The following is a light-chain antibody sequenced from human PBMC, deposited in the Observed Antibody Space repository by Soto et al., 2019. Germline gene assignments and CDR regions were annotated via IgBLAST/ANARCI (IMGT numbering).Light chain of an antibody. CDR1: HNIINY. CDR3: QQSYNAPIT. CDR2: VAS. J-gene: IGKJ5*01. Sequence: DIQMTHSPSSPSPSVGGRVALACRASHNIINYLNWYQQKPGKAPQLLIYVASMLESGVPSRFSGSGSGTDFTLTISSLQPEDFATYYCQQSYNAPITFGQGTRLEIK. V-gene: IGKV1-39*01.